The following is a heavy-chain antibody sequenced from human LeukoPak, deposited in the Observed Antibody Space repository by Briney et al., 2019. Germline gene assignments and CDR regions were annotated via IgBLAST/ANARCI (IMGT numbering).Heavy chain of an antibody. CDR3: ASSAYDFWSGYYARWFDP. V-gene: IGHV4-34*01. CDR2: INHSGST. Sequence: SETLSLTCAVYGGSFSGYYWSWIRQPPGEGLEWIGEINHSGSTNYNPSLKSRVTISVDTSKNQFSLKLSSVTAADTAVYYCASSAYDFWSGYYARWFDPWGQGTLVTVSS. D-gene: IGHD3-3*01. J-gene: IGHJ5*02. CDR1: GGSFSGYY.